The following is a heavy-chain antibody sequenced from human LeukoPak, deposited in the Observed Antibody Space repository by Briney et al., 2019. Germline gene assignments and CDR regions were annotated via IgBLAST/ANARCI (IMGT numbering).Heavy chain of an antibody. D-gene: IGHD6-13*01. CDR2: IYYSGST. J-gene: IGHJ5*02. Sequence: SETLSLTCTVSGGSISSYYWGWIRQPPGKGLEWIGYIYYSGSTNYNPSLKSRVTISVDTSKNQFSLKLSSVAAADTAVYYCARDIFLGKQQLNWFDPWGQGTLVTVSS. CDR3: ARDIFLGKQQLNWFDP. V-gene: IGHV4-59*12. CDR1: GGSISSYY.